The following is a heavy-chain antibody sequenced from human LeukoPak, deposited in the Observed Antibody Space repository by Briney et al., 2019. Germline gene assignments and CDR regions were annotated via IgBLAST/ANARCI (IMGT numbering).Heavy chain of an antibody. CDR1: GGSISSGGYY. J-gene: IGHJ5*02. CDR2: IYYSGST. CDR3: ARVVVVAARLIWSWFDP. V-gene: IGHV4-31*03. Sequence: NSSETLSLTCTVSGGSISSGGYYWSWIRQHPGKGLEWIGYIYYSGSTYYNPSLKSRVTISVDTSKNQFSLKLSSVTAADTAVYYCARVVVVAARLIWSWFDPWGQGTLVTVSS. D-gene: IGHD2-15*01.